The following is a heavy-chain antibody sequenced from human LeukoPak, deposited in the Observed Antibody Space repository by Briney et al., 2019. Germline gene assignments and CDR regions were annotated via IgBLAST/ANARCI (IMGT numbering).Heavy chain of an antibody. CDR3: ANFGCSSTSCLDY. CDR2: ISYDGSNK. Sequence: PGGSLRLSCAASGFTFSSYGMHWVRQAPGKGLEWVAVISYDGSNKYYADSVKGRFTISRDNSKNTLYLQMNSLRAEDTAVYYCANFGCSSTSCLDYWGQGTLVTVSS. J-gene: IGHJ4*02. CDR1: GFTFSSYG. D-gene: IGHD2-2*01. V-gene: IGHV3-30*18.